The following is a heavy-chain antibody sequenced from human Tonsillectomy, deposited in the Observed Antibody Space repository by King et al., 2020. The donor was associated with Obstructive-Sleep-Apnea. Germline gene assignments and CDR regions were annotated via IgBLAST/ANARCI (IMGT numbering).Heavy chain of an antibody. CDR2: ISWNSGSL. Sequence: VQLVESGGGLVQPGRSLRLSCAASGFTFDDYAMHWVRQAPGKGLEWVSGISWNSGSLGYADFVKGRFTISRDNAKNSLYLQMNSLRAEDTALYYCAKGNSYGPKDDYFDYWGQGTLVTVSS. V-gene: IGHV3-9*01. CDR3: AKGNSYGPKDDYFDY. D-gene: IGHD5-18*01. CDR1: GFTFDDYA. J-gene: IGHJ4*02.